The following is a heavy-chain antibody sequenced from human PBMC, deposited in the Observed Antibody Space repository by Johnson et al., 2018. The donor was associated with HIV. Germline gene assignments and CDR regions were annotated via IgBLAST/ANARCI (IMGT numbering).Heavy chain of an antibody. CDR3: AREGEGYSSSWYDAFDI. CDR1: GFTFSSYG. CDR2: ISYDGSDK. D-gene: IGHD6-13*01. J-gene: IGHJ3*02. Sequence: QVQLVESGGGVVQPGRSLRLSCAASGFTFSSYGMNWVRQAPGKGLEWVAVISYDGSDKYYADSVKGRFTISRDNSKNTLYLQMNSLRAEDTAVYYCAREGEGYSSSWYDAFDIWGQGTMVTVSS. V-gene: IGHV3-30*03.